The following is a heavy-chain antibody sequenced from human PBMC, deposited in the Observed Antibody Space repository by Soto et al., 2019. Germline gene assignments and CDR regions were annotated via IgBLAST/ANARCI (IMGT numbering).Heavy chain of an antibody. J-gene: IGHJ4*02. Sequence: PSETLSLTCTVSGGCMSSHYWTWLRQPPGKGLEWIGYISYSGSSYYNPSLKSRVTISADTSRNQFSLRHTSVIAADTAVYFCARADPDASVGFWGQGTLVTVSS. CDR3: ARADPDASVGF. CDR2: ISYSGSS. V-gene: IGHV4-59*11. CDR1: GGCMSSHY. D-gene: IGHD3-16*01.